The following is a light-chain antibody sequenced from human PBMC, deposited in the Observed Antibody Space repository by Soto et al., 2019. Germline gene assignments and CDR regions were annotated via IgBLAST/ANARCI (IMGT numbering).Light chain of an antibody. J-gene: IGLJ3*02. CDR2: EVR. CDR1: SSDVGGYNF. V-gene: IGLV2-8*01. Sequence: QSALTQPPSASGSPGQSVTISCSGTSSDVGGYNFVSWYQQHPGKAPKFLIYEVRKRPSGVPARFSGSKSGNTASLTISGLQAEDEADYSCASWDDTLNAVVFGGGTKLTVL. CDR3: ASWDDTLNAVV.